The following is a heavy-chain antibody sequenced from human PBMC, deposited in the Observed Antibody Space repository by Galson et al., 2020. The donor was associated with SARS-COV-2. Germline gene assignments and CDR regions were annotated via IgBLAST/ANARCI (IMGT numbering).Heavy chain of an antibody. CDR3: ARIPRPTVLPVILSSFDY. CDR2: ISAYNGNT. D-gene: IGHD2-2*01. Sequence: ASVKVSCKASGYTFTSYGISWVRQAPGQGLEWMGWISAYNGNTNYAQKLQGRVTMTTDTSTSTAYMELRSLRSDDTAVYYCARIPRPTVLPVILSSFDYLRQVTLVTVSS. V-gene: IGHV1-18*04. CDR1: GYTFTSYG. J-gene: IGHJ4*02.